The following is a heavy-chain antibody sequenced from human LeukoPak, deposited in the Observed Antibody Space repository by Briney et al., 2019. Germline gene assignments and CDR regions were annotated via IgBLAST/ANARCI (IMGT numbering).Heavy chain of an antibody. D-gene: IGHD6-19*01. CDR2: INWNGGST. J-gene: IGHJ4*02. CDR1: GFTFDDYG. V-gene: IGHV3-20*04. Sequence: GGSLRLSCAASGFTFDDYGMSWVRQAPGKGLEWVSGINWNGGSTGYADSVKGRFTISRDNAKNSLYLQMNSLRAEDTALYYCARDQSSGWHGGVWYWGQGTLVTVSS. CDR3: ARDQSSGWHGGVWY.